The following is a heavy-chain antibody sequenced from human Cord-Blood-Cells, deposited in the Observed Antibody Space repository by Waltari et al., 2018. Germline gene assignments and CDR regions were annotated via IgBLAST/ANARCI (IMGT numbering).Heavy chain of an antibody. CDR3: ARDRLLWFRELLYYYGMDV. CDR2: INHSGST. J-gene: IGHJ6*02. V-gene: IGHV4-34*01. Sequence: QVQLQQWGAGLLKPSETLSLPCAVYGGSFSGYYWSCIRQPPGKGLEWIGEINHSGSTNYNPSLKSRVTISVDTSKNQFSLKLSSVTAADTAVYYCARDRLLWFRELLYYYGMDVWGQGTTVTVSS. D-gene: IGHD3-10*01. CDR1: GGSFSGYY.